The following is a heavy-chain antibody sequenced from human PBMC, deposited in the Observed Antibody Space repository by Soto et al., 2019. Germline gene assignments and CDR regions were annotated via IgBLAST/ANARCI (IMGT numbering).Heavy chain of an antibody. D-gene: IGHD5-18*01. Sequence: PGESLKISCKASGYTFSNYWIGWVRQMPGKGLEWMGVIYPGDSDTKYSSSFQGHVTISADKSISTAYLQWSSLKASDTAIYYCARQRTVTAVLPDPWGQGTLVTVSS. CDR2: IYPGDSDT. V-gene: IGHV5-51*01. J-gene: IGHJ5*02. CDR1: GYTFSNYW. CDR3: ARQRTVTAVLPDP.